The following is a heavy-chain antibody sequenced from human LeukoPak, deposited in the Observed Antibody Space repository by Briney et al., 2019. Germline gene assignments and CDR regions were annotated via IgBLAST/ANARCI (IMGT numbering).Heavy chain of an antibody. V-gene: IGHV1-69*05. CDR2: IIPIFGTA. D-gene: IGHD3-3*01. Sequence: SVKVSCKASGGTFSSYAISWERQAPGQGLEWMGGIIPIFGTANYAQKLQGRVTMTTDTSTSTAYMELRSLRSDDTAVYYCARDWTDYDYYFDYWGQGTLVSVSS. J-gene: IGHJ4*02. CDR1: GGTFSSYA. CDR3: ARDWTDYDYYFDY.